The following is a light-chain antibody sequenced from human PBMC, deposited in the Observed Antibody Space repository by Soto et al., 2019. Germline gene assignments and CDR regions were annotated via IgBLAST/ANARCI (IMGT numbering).Light chain of an antibody. J-gene: IGKJ5*01. V-gene: IGKV3-20*01. CDR1: QSVSSSY. CDR3: QQYCSSPST. Sequence: EIVLTQSPGTLSLSPGEGATLSCRASQSVSSSYLAWYQQSPGQAPRLLIYGASTRATDIPDRFSGSGSGTDFTLTIGRLEPEDFAVYYCQQYCSSPSTFGQGTRLEMK. CDR2: GAS.